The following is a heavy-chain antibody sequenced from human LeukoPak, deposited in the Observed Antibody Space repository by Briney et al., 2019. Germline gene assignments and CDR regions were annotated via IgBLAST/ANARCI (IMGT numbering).Heavy chain of an antibody. CDR2: INSDGSST. CDR3: ASESIAAAGEFDY. Sequence: PGGSLRLSCAASGFAFSSYWMHWVRQAPGKGLVWVSRINSDGSSTSYADSVKGRFTISRDNAKNTLYLQRNSLRAEDTAVYYCASESIAAAGEFDYWGQGTLVTVSS. J-gene: IGHJ4*02. V-gene: IGHV3-74*01. D-gene: IGHD6-13*01. CDR1: GFAFSSYW.